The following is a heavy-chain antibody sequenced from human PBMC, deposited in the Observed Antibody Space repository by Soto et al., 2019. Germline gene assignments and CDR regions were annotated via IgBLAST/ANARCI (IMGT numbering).Heavy chain of an antibody. J-gene: IGHJ3*02. CDR2: INHSGST. D-gene: IGHD2-2*01. V-gene: IGHV4-34*01. CDR3: ARGCSSTSCYDAFDI. CDR1: GGSFSGYY. Sequence: SETLSLTCAVYGGSFSGYYWSWIRQPPGKGLEWIGEINHSGSTNYNPSLKRRVTISVDTSKNQFSLKLSSVTAADTAVYYCARGCSSTSCYDAFDIWGQGTMVTVSS.